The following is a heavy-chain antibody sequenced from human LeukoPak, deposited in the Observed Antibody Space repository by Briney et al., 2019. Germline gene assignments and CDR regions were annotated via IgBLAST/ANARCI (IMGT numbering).Heavy chain of an antibody. CDR1: GYTFTSYG. D-gene: IGHD2-2*01. V-gene: IGHV1-18*01. Sequence: ASVKVSCKASGYTFTSYGISWVRQAPGQGLEWMGWISAYNGNTNYAQKLQGRVTMTTDTSTSTAYMELRSLRSDDTAVYYCARGDVVVPAAMLGFSDWFDPWGQGTLVTVSS. J-gene: IGHJ5*02. CDR2: ISAYNGNT. CDR3: ARGDVVVPAAMLGFSDWFDP.